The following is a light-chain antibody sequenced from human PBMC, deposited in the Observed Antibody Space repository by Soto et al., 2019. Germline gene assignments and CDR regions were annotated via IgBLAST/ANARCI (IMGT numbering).Light chain of an antibody. Sequence: DIQMAQSPSTLSANVGDRVSITCRASLTISTWLAWYQQKPGKAPNLLIYQASTLETGVPSRFSGSGSGTAFTLTISGLQPDDFAVYHCQQYGSLSWTFGQGTKVEIK. CDR3: QQYGSLSWT. CDR1: LTISTW. V-gene: IGKV1-5*03. CDR2: QAS. J-gene: IGKJ1*01.